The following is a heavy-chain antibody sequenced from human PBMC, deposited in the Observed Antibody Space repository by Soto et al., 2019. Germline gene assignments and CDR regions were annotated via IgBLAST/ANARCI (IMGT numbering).Heavy chain of an antibody. Sequence: GGSLRLSCAASGFTFSSYGMHWVRQAPGKGLEWVAVIWYDGSNKYYADSVKGRFTISRDNSKNTLYLQMNSLRAEDTAVYYCAREAAAGTYYYYYYGMDVWGQGTTVTVSS. CDR1: GFTFSSYG. D-gene: IGHD6-13*01. CDR2: IWYDGSNK. J-gene: IGHJ6*02. V-gene: IGHV3-33*01. CDR3: AREAAAGTYYYYYYGMDV.